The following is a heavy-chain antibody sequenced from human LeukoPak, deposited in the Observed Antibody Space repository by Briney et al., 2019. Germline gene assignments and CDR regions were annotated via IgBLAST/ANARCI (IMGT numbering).Heavy chain of an antibody. CDR3: ASPTVDTAMS. Sequence: ASVKVSCKASGYTFTSYGISWVRQAPGQGLEWMGWINPNSGGTNYAQKFQGRVTMTRDTSISTAYMELSRLRSDDTAVYYCASPTVDTAMSWGQGTLVTVSS. CDR2: INPNSGGT. V-gene: IGHV1-2*02. J-gene: IGHJ5*02. CDR1: GYTFTSYG. D-gene: IGHD5-18*01.